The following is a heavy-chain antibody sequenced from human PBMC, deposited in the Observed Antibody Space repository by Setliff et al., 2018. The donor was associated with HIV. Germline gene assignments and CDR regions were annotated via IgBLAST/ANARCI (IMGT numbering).Heavy chain of an antibody. J-gene: IGHJ2*01. D-gene: IGHD2-2*01. CDR3: ARGPAEWQIVVVPAAHWYFDL. V-gene: IGHV4-34*01. CDR1: GGSFSGYY. Sequence: SETLSLTCAVYGGSFSGYYWNWIRQSPGKGLEWIGEINHSGSTNYNPSLKSRIIISVDTSKKQFSLKLNSVTAADTAVYYCARGPAEWQIVVVPAAHWYFDLWGRGTLVTVSS. CDR2: INHSGST.